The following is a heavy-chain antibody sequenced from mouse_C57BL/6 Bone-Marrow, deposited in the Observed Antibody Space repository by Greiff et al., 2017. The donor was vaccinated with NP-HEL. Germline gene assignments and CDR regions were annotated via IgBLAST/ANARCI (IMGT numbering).Heavy chain of an antibody. D-gene: IGHD2-4*01. CDR3: ARATYYDYDGAMDY. Sequence: VQLQQSGPELVKPGASVTISCKASGYTFTDYYVNWVKQSHGQSLAWIGDINPNNGGTSYNQKFKGKATLTVDKSSSTASMELRSLTSEDSAVYYCARATYYDYDGAMDYWGQGTSVTVSS. J-gene: IGHJ4*01. CDR1: GYTFTDYY. CDR2: INPNNGGT. V-gene: IGHV1-26*01.